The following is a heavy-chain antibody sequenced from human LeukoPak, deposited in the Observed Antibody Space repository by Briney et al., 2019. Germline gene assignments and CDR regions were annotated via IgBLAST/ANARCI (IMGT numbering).Heavy chain of an antibody. J-gene: IGHJ5*02. Sequence: ASVKVSCKASGYTFTSYGISWVRQAPGQGLEWMGWSSAYNGNTKYARKVLGRVAMTTDTSTSTAYMELRSLRSDDTAVYYCARGGLVVVVAATPSTTPGLLHWLDPWGQGTLVSVSS. D-gene: IGHD2-15*01. CDR2: SSAYNGNT. V-gene: IGHV1-18*01. CDR1: GYTFTSYG. CDR3: ARGGLVVVVAATPSTTPGLLHWLDP.